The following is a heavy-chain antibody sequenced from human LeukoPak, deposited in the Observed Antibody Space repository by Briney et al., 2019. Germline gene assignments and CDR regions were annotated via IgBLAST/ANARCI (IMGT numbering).Heavy chain of an antibody. Sequence: SETLSLTCTVSGGSINSGSYYWSWIRQPAGKGLEWIGRIYTSGSTNYNPSLKSRVTISMDTSKNQFSLKLTSVTAADMAVYYCATGDYFYYYYYYMDVWGKGTTVTVSS. V-gene: IGHV4-61*02. CDR2: IYTSGST. CDR1: GGSINSGSYY. CDR3: ATGDYFYYYYYYMDV. D-gene: IGHD2/OR15-2a*01. J-gene: IGHJ6*03.